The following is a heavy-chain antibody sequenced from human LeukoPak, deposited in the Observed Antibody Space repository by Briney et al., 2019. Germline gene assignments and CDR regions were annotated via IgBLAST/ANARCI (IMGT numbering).Heavy chain of an antibody. D-gene: IGHD5-24*01. Sequence: SETLSLSCTDSRGSISSYYWSWIRQPPGKGLEWIGYIYYSGSTNYNPSLKSRVTISVDTSKNQFSLKLSSVTAADTAVYYCARDTMRDGYNYGAFDIWGQGAMVTVSS. CDR1: RGSISSYY. CDR3: ARDTMRDGYNYGAFDI. V-gene: IGHV4-59*01. J-gene: IGHJ3*02. CDR2: IYYSGST.